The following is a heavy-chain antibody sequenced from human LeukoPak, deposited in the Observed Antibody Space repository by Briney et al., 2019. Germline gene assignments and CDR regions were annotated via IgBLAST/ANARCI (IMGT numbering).Heavy chain of an antibody. CDR2: IWYDGSNK. D-gene: IGHD6-6*01. CDR3: EKTGYSSSSGPFDYYYYYLDV. J-gene: IGHJ6*03. Sequence: PGRSLRLSCAASGFTFSSYGMHCVRQAPGKGLEWVAVIWYDGSNKYYADSVKGRFTISRDDSKNTLYLQMHSLRAEDTAVYYCEKTGYSSSSGPFDYYYYYLDVWGKGTTVTVSS. CDR1: GFTFSSYG. V-gene: IGHV3-33*06.